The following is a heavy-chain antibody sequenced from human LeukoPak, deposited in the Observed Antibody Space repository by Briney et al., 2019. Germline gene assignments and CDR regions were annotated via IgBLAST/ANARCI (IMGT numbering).Heavy chain of an antibody. CDR3: ARGTIAARAYDY. CDR2: INHSGST. CDR1: GGSFSGYY. V-gene: IGHV4-34*01. D-gene: IGHD6-6*01. Sequence: SETLSLTCAVYGGSFSGYYWSWIRQPPGKGLEWIGEINHSGSTNYNPSLKSRVTISVDTSKNQFSLKLSSVTAADTAVYYCARGTIAARAYDYWGQGTLVTVSS. J-gene: IGHJ4*02.